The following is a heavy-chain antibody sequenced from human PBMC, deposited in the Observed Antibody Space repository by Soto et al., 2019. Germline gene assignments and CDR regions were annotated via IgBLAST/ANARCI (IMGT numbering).Heavy chain of an antibody. D-gene: IGHD6-13*01. CDR3: ARDFANSSTSGVMDV. J-gene: IGHJ6*02. Sequence: EVQLVETGGGLIQPGGSLRLSCAASGFTVSSNYMSWVRQAPGKGLEWVSVIYSGGSTYYADSVKGRFTISRDNSKNTRALQMNRLRAEDTVVYDGARDFANSSTSGVMDVWGQGTTVTVS. V-gene: IGHV3-53*02. CDR2: IYSGGST. CDR1: GFTVSSNY.